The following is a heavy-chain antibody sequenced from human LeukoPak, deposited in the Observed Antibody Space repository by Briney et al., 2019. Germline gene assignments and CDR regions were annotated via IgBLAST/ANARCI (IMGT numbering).Heavy chain of an antibody. J-gene: IGHJ5*02. V-gene: IGHV4-39*07. Sequence: PSETLSLTCTASGGSISSSSYYWGWIRQPPGKGLEWIGSIYYSGSTFYNPSLKSRVTISVDRSKNQFSLNLSSVTAADTAVYYCARYSSSWFNWFDPWGQGTLVIVSS. CDR2: IYYSGST. CDR1: GGSISSSSYY. CDR3: ARYSSSWFNWFDP. D-gene: IGHD6-13*01.